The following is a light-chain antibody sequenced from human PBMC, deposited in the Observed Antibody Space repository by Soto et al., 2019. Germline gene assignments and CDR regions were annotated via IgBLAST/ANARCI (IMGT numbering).Light chain of an antibody. CDR1: QSISRSY. CDR3: QQYRNSPYT. Sequence: EIVMTQSPATLSVSPGERAALSCRASQSISRSYLAWYQQKRGQAPRLLIYGTSNRATGIPDRFSGSGSGTDFTLTISRLEPEDFAVYFCQQYRNSPYTFGQGTKVEI. J-gene: IGKJ2*01. CDR2: GTS. V-gene: IGKV3-20*01.